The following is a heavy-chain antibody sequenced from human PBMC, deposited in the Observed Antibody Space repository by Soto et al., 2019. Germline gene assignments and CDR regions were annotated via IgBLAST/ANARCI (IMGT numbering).Heavy chain of an antibody. D-gene: IGHD6-19*01. CDR3: AKDEYSSGGWIPDY. Sequence: GGSLRLSCAASGFTFSSYGMHWVRQALGKGLEWVAVISYDGSNKYYADSVKGRFTISRDNSKNTLYLQMNSLRAEDTAVYYCAKDEYSSGGWIPDYWGQGTLVTVSS. V-gene: IGHV3-30*18. CDR2: ISYDGSNK. CDR1: GFTFSSYG. J-gene: IGHJ4*02.